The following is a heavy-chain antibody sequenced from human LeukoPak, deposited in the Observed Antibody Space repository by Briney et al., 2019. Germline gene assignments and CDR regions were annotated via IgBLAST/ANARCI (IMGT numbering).Heavy chain of an antibody. CDR2: IYYSGST. CDR1: GGSISSSSYY. V-gene: IGHV4-39*07. D-gene: IGHD1-26*01. Sequence: PSETLSLTCTVSGGSISSSSYYWGWIRQPPGKGLEWIGSIYYSGSTYYNPSLKSRVTISVDTSKNQFSLKLSSVTAADTAVYYCARVGWELPSKGPHPPDAFDIWGQGTMVTVSS. J-gene: IGHJ3*02. CDR3: ARVGWELPSKGPHPPDAFDI.